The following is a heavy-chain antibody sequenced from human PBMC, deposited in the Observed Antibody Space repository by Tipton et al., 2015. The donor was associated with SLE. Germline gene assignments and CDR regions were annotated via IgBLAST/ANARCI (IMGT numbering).Heavy chain of an antibody. CDR3: ARVRGRGYFQH. D-gene: IGHD3-10*01. CDR1: GGSISSYY. CDR2: IYYSGST. J-gene: IGHJ1*01. V-gene: IGHV4-59*01. Sequence: GSLRLSCTVSGGSISSYYWSWIRQPPGKGLEWIGYIYYSGSTNYNPSLKSRVTISVDTSKNQLSLKLSSVTAADTAVYYCARVRGRGYFQHWGQGTLVTVSS.